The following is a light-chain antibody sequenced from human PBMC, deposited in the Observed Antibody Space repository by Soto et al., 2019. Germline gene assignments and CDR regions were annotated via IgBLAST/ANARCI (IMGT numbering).Light chain of an antibody. CDR2: DVS. CDR1: NSDVGGYNY. V-gene: IGLV2-14*01. J-gene: IGLJ3*02. Sequence: QSALTQPASVSGSPGQSITISCTGTNSDVGGYNYVSWYQQHPGKAPKLMIYDVSNRPSGVSNRFSGSKSGNTASLTISGLQAEDEADYYCSSYTSSSTWVFGGGTNLTVL. CDR3: SSYTSSSTWV.